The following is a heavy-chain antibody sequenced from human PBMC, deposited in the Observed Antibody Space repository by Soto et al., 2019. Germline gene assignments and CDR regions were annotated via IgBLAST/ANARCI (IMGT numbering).Heavy chain of an antibody. Sequence: DVQLLESGGGLVQPEGSLRLSCAASGFTFSSYAMGWVRQGPGKGLEWVAVVSIGGSTHYADSVRGRFTISRDNSKNTLSLQMNSLTAEDTAVYFCAKRRGAGGHFDYWAQGALVTFSS. J-gene: IGHJ4*02. CDR3: AKRRGAGGHFDY. CDR1: GFTFSSYA. V-gene: IGHV3-23*01. D-gene: IGHD2-15*01. CDR2: VSIGGST.